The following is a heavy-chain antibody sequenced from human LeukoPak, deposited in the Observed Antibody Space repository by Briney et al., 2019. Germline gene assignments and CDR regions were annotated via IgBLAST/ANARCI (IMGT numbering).Heavy chain of an antibody. CDR3: ARLLMVRGVISHMDV. V-gene: IGHV3-11*04. CDR2: ISSSDSTI. CDR1: GFTFSDYY. J-gene: IGHJ6*03. D-gene: IGHD3-10*01. Sequence: GGSLRLSCAASGFTFSDYYMIWIRQAPGKGLEWVSYISSSDSTIYYADSVKGRFTISRDNAKNSLYLQMNSLRAEDTAVYYCARLLMVRGVISHMDVWGKGTTVTVSS.